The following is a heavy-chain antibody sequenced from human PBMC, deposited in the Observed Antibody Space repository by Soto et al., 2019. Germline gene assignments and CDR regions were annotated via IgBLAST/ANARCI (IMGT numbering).Heavy chain of an antibody. CDR3: ARDPGYGDYAPRY. D-gene: IGHD4-17*01. Sequence: SETLSLACTVSGASISSGNYYWSWIRQPPGKGLEWIGYIYYSGSTNYNPSLESRVTISVDTSKNQFSLRLSSVTAADTAVYYFARDPGYGDYAPRYRAQRTPVTGSS. CDR1: GASISSGNYY. J-gene: IGHJ4*02. CDR2: IYYSGST. V-gene: IGHV4-30-4*01.